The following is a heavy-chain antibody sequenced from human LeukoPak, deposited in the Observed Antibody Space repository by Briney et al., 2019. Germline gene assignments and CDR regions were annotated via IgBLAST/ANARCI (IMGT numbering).Heavy chain of an antibody. D-gene: IGHD2-2*01. CDR1: GYTFTGYY. V-gene: IGHV1-46*01. CDR3: ARTLGGYCSSTSCRTSNWFDP. J-gene: IGHJ5*02. CDR2: INPSGGST. Sequence: ASVKVSCKASGYTFTGYYMHWVRQAPGQGLEGMGIINPSGGSTSYAQKFQGRVTMTRDTSTSTVYMELSSLRSEDTAVYYCARTLGGYCSSTSCRTSNWFDPWGQGTLVTVSS.